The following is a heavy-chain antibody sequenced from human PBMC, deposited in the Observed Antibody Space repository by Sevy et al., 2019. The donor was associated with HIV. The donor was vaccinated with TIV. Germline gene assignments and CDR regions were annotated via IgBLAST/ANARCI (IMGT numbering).Heavy chain of an antibody. CDR3: ARGEFGVVIMRYYYYYMDV. CDR1: GGSISSYY. V-gene: IGHV4-59*01. J-gene: IGHJ6*03. D-gene: IGHD3-3*01. Sequence: SETLSLTCTVSGGSISSYYWSWIRQPPGKGLEWIGYIYYSGSTNYNPSLKSRVTISVDTSKNQFSMKLSSVTAADTAVYYCARGEFGVVIMRYYYYYMDVWGKGTTVTVS. CDR2: IYYSGST.